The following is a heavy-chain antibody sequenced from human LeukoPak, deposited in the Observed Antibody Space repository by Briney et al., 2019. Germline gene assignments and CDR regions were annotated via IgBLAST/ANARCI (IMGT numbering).Heavy chain of an antibody. V-gene: IGHV1-2*02. CDR1: GYTFTGYY. CDR2: INPNSGGT. D-gene: IGHD6-19*01. CDR3: ARGRAVAGTMKYYFDY. J-gene: IGHJ4*02. Sequence: ASVKVSCTASGYTFTGYYMHWVRQAPGQGLEWMGWINPNSGGTNYAQKFQGRVTMTRDTSISTAYMELSRLRSDDTAVYYCARGRAVAGTMKYYFDYWGQGTLVTVSS.